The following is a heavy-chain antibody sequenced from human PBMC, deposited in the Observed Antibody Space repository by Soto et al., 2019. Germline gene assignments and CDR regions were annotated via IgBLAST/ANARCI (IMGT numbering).Heavy chain of an antibody. J-gene: IGHJ4*02. CDR2: ISGSGGST. D-gene: IGHD3-10*01. CDR1: GFTFSSYA. Sequence: PGGSLRLSCAASGFTFSSYAMSWVRQAPGKGLEWVSAISGSGGSTYYADSVKGRFTISRDNSKDTLYLQMNSLRAEDTAVYYCAKDMVRGVIPNILDYWGQGTLVTXSS. CDR3: AKDMVRGVIPNILDY. V-gene: IGHV3-23*01.